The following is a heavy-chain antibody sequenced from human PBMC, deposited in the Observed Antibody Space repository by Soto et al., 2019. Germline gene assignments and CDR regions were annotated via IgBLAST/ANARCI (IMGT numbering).Heavy chain of an antibody. J-gene: IGHJ4*02. D-gene: IGHD1-26*01. Sequence: GGSLRLSCAASRFTFSTYAMCWVRQAPGKGLEWVSSIRVSGGSTYYADSVKGRFTISRDNYKNTLYLQMNSLRAEDTAVYYCAKDGYSLTRNEPLDYWGQGTLVTVSS. CDR3: AKDGYSLTRNEPLDY. CDR2: IRVSGGST. V-gene: IGHV3-23*01. CDR1: RFTFSTYA.